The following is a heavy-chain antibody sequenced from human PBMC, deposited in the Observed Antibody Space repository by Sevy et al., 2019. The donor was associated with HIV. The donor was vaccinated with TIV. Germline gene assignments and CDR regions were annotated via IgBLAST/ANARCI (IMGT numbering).Heavy chain of an antibody. CDR2: INPDSGGP. CDR1: GYTFTGYY. J-gene: IGHJ4*02. CDR3: VRGDRHGYFVY. Sequence: ASVKVSCKASGYTFTGYYMHWVRQAPGQGLEWMGWINPDSGGPNYAPKFQGRVTLTRDTPISTAYMELSRLKSDDTAVYYSVRGDRHGYFVYWGQGTLVTVSS. V-gene: IGHV1-2*02.